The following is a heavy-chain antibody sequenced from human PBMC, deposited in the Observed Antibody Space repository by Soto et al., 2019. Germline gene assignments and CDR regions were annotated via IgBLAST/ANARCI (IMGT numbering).Heavy chain of an antibody. J-gene: IGHJ4*02. CDR3: ARAVGPFDY. D-gene: IGHD3-16*01. CDR1: GFSFGTYG. V-gene: IGHV3-33*01. Sequence: QVQLVESGGGVVQPGRSLRLSCAASGFSFGTYGMHRVRQAPGKGLEWVAVIWYDGSNKYYADSVKGRFTISRDNSKNTLYLQMNSLRAEDTAVYYCARAVGPFDYWGQGTLVTVSS. CDR2: IWYDGSNK.